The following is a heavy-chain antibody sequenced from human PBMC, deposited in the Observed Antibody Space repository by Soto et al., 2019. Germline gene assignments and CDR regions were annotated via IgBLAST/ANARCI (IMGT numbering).Heavy chain of an antibody. CDR3: ARGHSTDCSNGVCSFFYNHEMDV. CDR2: INPGNGNT. Sequence: GASVKVSCKASGYTFTSYGMNWVRQAPGRGLEWMGWINPGNGNTKYSQKFQGRVIIERDTSASTAYMELSSLRSEDTAVYYCARGHSTDCSNGVCSFFYNHEMDVWGQGTTVTVSS. J-gene: IGHJ6*02. D-gene: IGHD2-8*01. CDR1: GYTFTSYG. V-gene: IGHV1-3*01.